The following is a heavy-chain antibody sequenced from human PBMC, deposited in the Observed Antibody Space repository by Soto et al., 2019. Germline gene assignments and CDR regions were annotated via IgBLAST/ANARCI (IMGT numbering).Heavy chain of an antibody. V-gene: IGHV4-34*01. CDR1: GGSFSGYY. CDR3: ASQIKTGYSSSWPY. J-gene: IGHJ4*02. Sequence: QVQLQQWGAGLLKPSETLSLTCAVYGGSFSGYYWSWIRQPPGKGLEWIGEINHSGSTNYNPSLKSRVTISVDTSKNQFPLKLSSVTAADTAVYYCASQIKTGYSSSWPYWGQGTLVTVSS. CDR2: INHSGST. D-gene: IGHD6-13*01.